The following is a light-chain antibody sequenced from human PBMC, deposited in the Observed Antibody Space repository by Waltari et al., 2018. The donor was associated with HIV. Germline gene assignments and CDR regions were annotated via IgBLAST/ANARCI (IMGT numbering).Light chain of an antibody. CDR3: SSYTNRVTWV. CDR1: GSDVGGYNC. Sequence: QSALTQPAFVSGSRGESITISCTGTGSDVGGYNCVSWYPQQPGKAPKLLIFAVSNRPSGVSNPFSGSKSGNTASLTVSGLQTEDEADYYCSSYTNRVTWVFGGGTRLTVL. V-gene: IGLV2-14*01. J-gene: IGLJ3*02. CDR2: AVS.